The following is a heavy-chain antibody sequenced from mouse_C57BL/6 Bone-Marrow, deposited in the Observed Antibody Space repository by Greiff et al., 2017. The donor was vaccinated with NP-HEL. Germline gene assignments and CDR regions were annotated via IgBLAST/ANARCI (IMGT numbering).Heavy chain of an antibody. V-gene: IGHV1-53*01. CDR3: ARGYSNYWYFDV. CDR2: INPSNGGT. J-gene: IGHJ1*03. Sequence: VKQRPGQGLEWIGNINPSNGGTNYNEKFKSKATLTVDKSSSTAYMQLSSLTSEDSAVYYCARGYSNYWYFDVWGTGTTVTVSS. D-gene: IGHD2-5*01.